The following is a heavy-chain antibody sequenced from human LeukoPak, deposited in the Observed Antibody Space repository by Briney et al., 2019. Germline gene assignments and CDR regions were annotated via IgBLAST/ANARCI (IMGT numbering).Heavy chain of an antibody. CDR2: IGTSSTTI. CDR3: ARFAAGGSYYYYMDV. Sequence: GGSLRLSCAASGFTFSSYTMNWVRQPPGKGLEWVSNIGTSSTTIYYADSVKGRFTISRDNAKNSLYLQMNSLRADDTAVYYCARFAAGGSYYYYMDVWGKGTTVAVSS. CDR1: GFTFSSYT. V-gene: IGHV3-48*01. D-gene: IGHD6-25*01. J-gene: IGHJ6*03.